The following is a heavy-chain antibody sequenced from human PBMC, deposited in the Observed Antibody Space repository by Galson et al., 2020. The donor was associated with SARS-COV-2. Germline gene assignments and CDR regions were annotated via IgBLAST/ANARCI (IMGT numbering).Heavy chain of an antibody. J-gene: IGHJ4*02. Sequence: ALHGESLKISCVASGFTFGNYRMHWVRQAPGEGLVAVSRIDPAGSNAVYADSVKGRFTTSRDNSKNTLYLQMNNMRAEDTALYYCARGGGGDRGYWGQVTLVTVSS. CDR2: IDPAGSNA. CDR3: ARGGGGDRGY. V-gene: IGHV3-74*01. CDR1: GFTFGNYR. D-gene: IGHD2-21*01.